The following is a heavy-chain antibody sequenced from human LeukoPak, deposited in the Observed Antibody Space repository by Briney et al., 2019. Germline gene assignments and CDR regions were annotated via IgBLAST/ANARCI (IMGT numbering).Heavy chain of an antibody. V-gene: IGHV3-53*01. CDR1: GFTVSSNH. D-gene: IGHD5-18*01. J-gene: IGHJ4*02. Sequence: QSGGSLRLSCAASGFTVSSNHMIWVRQAPGKGLEWVAAIYSGGSTHYADSVKGRFTVSRDNSKNTLYLQMNSLRAEDTAVYYCARGLIQLWHWGQGTLVTVSS. CDR3: ARGLIQLWH. CDR2: IYSGGST.